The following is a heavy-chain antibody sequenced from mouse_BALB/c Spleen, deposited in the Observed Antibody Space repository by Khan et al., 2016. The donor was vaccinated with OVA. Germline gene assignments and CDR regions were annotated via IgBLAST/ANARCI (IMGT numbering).Heavy chain of an antibody. CDR3: ARGGAAYYRNDGGSMEY. J-gene: IGHJ4*01. CDR1: GYTFTTAG. V-gene: IGHV9-4*02. Sequence: QIQLVQSGPELKKPGETVRISCKASGYTFTTAGIQWVQKMPGKGLEWIGWINTHSGVPKYAEDFKGRFAFSLEISVNTAYLQITNLKNEETATDFCARGGAAYYRNDGGSMEYWGQGTSVTVSS. D-gene: IGHD2-14*01. CDR2: INTHSGVP.